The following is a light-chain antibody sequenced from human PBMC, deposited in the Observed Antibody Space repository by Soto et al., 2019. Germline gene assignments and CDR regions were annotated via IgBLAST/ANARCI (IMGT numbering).Light chain of an antibody. CDR3: QSYDSSLSGSL. V-gene: IGLV1-40*01. CDR2: GNT. CDR1: SSNIGAGYD. J-gene: IGLJ2*01. Sequence: QSVLTQPPLVSGAPGQRVTISCTGSSSNIGAGYDVHWYQHLPGTAPKLLIYGNTNRPSGVPDRFSGSKSGTSASLAITGLQAEDEGDYYCQSYDSSLSGSLFGGGTKLTVL.